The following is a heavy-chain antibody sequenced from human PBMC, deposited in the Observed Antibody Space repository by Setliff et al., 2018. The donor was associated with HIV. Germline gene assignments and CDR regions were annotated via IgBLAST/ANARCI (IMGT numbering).Heavy chain of an antibody. J-gene: IGHJ4*02. V-gene: IGHV4-34*01. D-gene: IGHD3-10*01. CDR1: GGSISGYY. Sequence: KLRETLSLTCTVSGGSISGYYWSWIRQPPGKGLEWIGEINHSGSTNYNPSLKSRVTISVDTSKNQFSLKLSSVTAADTAVYYCARGYGSGSYYPYWGQGTLVTVSS. CDR3: ARGYGSGSYYPY. CDR2: INHSGST.